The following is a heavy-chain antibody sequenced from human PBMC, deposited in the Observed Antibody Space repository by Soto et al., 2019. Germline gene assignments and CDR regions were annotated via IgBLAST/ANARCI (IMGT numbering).Heavy chain of an antibody. CDR3: AGLKYYHTSDYLVH. V-gene: IGHV3-23*01. J-gene: IGHJ4*02. Sequence: PGGSLRLSCVASGFTFSSYAMGWVRQAPGKGLEWVSAIDAGGGGTYYADSVKGRFAISRDNSKNTLYLQMNSLRTEDTAHYYCAGLKYYHTSDYLVHWGQGTRVTVSS. D-gene: IGHD3-22*01. CDR2: IDAGGGGT. CDR1: GFTFSSYA.